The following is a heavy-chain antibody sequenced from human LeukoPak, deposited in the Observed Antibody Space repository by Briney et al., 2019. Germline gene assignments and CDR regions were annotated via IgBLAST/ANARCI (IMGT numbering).Heavy chain of an antibody. J-gene: IGHJ4*02. CDR3: ASVRYSYGFSLDY. Sequence: PSETLSLTCAVYGGSFSGYYWSWIRQPPGKGLEWIGEINHSGSTNYNPSLKSRVTISVDTSKNQFSLKLSSVTAADTAVYYCASVRYSYGFSLDYWGQGTLVTVSS. V-gene: IGHV4-34*01. D-gene: IGHD5-18*01. CDR1: GGSFSGYY. CDR2: INHSGST.